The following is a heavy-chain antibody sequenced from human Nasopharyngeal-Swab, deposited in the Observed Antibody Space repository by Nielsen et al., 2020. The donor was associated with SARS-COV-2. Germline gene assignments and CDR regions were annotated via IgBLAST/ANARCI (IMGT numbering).Heavy chain of an antibody. J-gene: IGHJ6*02. D-gene: IGHD3-9*01. Sequence: GGSLRLSCSASGFTFSSYAMLWVRQAPGKGLEYVSAISSNGGSTYYADSVKGRFTISRDNSKNTLYLQMSSLRAEDTAVYYCVKADRYYDILTGYPLTDYYYYGMDVWGQGTTVTVSS. CDR3: VKADRYYDILTGYPLTDYYYYGMDV. CDR2: ISSNGGST. V-gene: IGHV3-64D*06. CDR1: GFTFSSYA.